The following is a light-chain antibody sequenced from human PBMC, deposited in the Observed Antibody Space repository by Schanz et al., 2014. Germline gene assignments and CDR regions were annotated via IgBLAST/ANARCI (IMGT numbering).Light chain of an antibody. CDR2: GAS. V-gene: IGKV3-20*01. CDR1: QSFSSDY. CDR3: QRHGSSPLYT. Sequence: PGERATLSCRASQSFSSDYLAWYQQKPGQAPRLLIYGASIRATGIPDRFSGSGSGTDFTLTISRLEPEDFAVYYCQRHGSSPLYTFGQGTKVEVK. J-gene: IGKJ2*01.